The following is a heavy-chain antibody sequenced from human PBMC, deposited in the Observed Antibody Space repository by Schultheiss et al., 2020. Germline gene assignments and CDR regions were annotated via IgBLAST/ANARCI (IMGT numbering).Heavy chain of an antibody. D-gene: IGHD1-26*01. Sequence: SQTLSLTCAVSGGSISSGGYSWSWLRQPPGKGLEWIGYIYHSGSTYYNPSLKSRVTISVDTSKNQFSLKLSSVTAADTAVYFCARDIVGATDYWGQGTLVTGAS. CDR2: IYHSGST. J-gene: IGHJ4*02. CDR1: GGSISSGGYS. CDR3: ARDIVGATDY. V-gene: IGHV4-30-2*01.